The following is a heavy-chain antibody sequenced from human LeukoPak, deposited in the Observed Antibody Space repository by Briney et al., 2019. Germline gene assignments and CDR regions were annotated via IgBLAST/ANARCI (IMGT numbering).Heavy chain of an antibody. CDR2: IWYDGSNK. V-gene: IGHV3-33*01. D-gene: IGHD3-3*01. CDR3: ARANPGTYYDFWSGTTYYFDY. Sequence: PGGSLRLSCAASGFTFSSYGMHWVRQAPGKGLEWVAVIWYDGSNKYYADSVKGRFTISRDNSKNTLYLQMNSLRAEDTAVYYCARANPGTYYDFWSGTTYYFDYWGQGTLVTVSS. J-gene: IGHJ4*02. CDR1: GFTFSSYG.